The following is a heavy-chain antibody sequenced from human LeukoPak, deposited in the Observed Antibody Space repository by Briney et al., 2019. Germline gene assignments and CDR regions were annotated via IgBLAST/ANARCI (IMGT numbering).Heavy chain of an antibody. CDR3: ARDLSGAADYYYMDV. J-gene: IGHJ6*03. CDR2: IYYSGRT. D-gene: IGHD6-13*01. CDR1: GGSISSYY. V-gene: IGHV4-59*01. Sequence: SETLSLTCSVSGGSISSYYWSWIRQPPGKGLEWIGYIYYSGRTSYNPSLKSRVTISVDTSKNQFSLRLSSVTAADTAVYYCARDLSGAADYYYMDVWGKGTTVTVSS.